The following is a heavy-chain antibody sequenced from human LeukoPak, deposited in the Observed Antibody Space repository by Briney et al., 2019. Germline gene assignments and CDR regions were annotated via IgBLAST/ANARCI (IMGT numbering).Heavy chain of an antibody. CDR2: FDPEDGET. CDR3: ATGFDILTGYPLDY. D-gene: IGHD3-9*01. CDR1: GYTLTELS. J-gene: IGHJ4*02. Sequence: ASVKVSCKVSGYTLTELSMHWVRQAPGKGLEWMGGFDPEDGETIYAQKFQGRVTMTEDTSTDTAYMELSSLRSEDTAVYYCATGFDILTGYPLDYWGQGTLVTVSS. V-gene: IGHV1-24*01.